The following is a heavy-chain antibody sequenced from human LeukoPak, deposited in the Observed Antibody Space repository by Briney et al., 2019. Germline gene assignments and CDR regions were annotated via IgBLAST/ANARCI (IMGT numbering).Heavy chain of an antibody. CDR3: ARVQQQLDWFDP. CDR1: GGSISSYY. D-gene: IGHD6-13*01. Sequence: SETLSLTCTVSGGSISSYYWSWIRQPPGKGLEWIGYIYTSGSTNYNPSLKSRVTISVDTSKNQFSLKLSSVTAADTAVYYCARVQQQLDWFDPWGQGTLVTVSS. V-gene: IGHV4-4*09. CDR2: IYTSGST. J-gene: IGHJ5*02.